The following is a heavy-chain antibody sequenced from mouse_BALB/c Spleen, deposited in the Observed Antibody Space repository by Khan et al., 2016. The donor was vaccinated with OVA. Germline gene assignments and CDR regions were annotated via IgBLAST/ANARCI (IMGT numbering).Heavy chain of an antibody. CDR3: SRSGYGTFAY. Sequence: QVQLQQSGAELVKPGASVRLSCKASGYTFTNYYLYWVKQRPGHGLEWIEDINPSNGGTNFTEKFKNKVTLTVDKSSSTAYMQLSSLTSEDSAVYYCSRSGYGTFAYWGQGTLVTVSA. V-gene: IGHV1S81*02. J-gene: IGHJ3*01. CDR1: GYTFTNYY. CDR2: INPSNGGT. D-gene: IGHD2-1*01.